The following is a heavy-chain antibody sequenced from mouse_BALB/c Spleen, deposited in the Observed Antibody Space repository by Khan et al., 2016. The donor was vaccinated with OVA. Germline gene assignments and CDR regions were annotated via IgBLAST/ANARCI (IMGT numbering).Heavy chain of an antibody. V-gene: IGHV5-6-4*01. CDR3: TRDRNYYGSSFYFDY. CDR1: GFAFSSYS. CDR2: ITSGGSYT. J-gene: IGHJ2*01. D-gene: IGHD1-1*01. Sequence: EVQLQESGGGLVKPGGSLKLSCAASGFAFSSYSMSWVRQTPEKRLEWVATITSGGSYTYYPDSVKGRFTISRDNAKNTLYLQMSSLKAEDTAMYYCTRDRNYYGSSFYFDYWGQGTTLTVSS.